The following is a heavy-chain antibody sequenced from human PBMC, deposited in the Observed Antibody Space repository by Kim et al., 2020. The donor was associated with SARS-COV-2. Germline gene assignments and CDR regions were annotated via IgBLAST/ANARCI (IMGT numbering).Heavy chain of an antibody. CDR2: IKQDGSEK. D-gene: IGHD5-12*01. CDR3: ARESSGYSD. V-gene: IGHV3-7*03. Sequence: GGSLRLSCAASGFTFRKNWMSWVRQAPGKGLEWVANIKQDGSEKNYVDSVKGRFTIPRDNAKNSLYLQMNSLRADDTAVYYCARESSGYSDWGQGTLVTVSS. CDR1: GFTFRKNW. J-gene: IGHJ4*02.